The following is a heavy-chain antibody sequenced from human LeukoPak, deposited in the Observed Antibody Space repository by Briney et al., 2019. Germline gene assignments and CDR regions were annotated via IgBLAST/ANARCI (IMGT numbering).Heavy chain of an antibody. V-gene: IGHV1-58*02. Sequence: GASVKVSCKASGFTFTSSAMQWVRQARGQRLEWIGWIVVGSGNTNYAQKFQERVTITGDMSTSTAYMELSSLRSEDTAVYYCAAGRIAPGYYGMDVWGQGTTVTVSS. J-gene: IGHJ6*02. CDR3: AAGRIAPGYYGMDV. CDR1: GFTFTSSA. D-gene: IGHD2-21*01. CDR2: IVVGSGNT.